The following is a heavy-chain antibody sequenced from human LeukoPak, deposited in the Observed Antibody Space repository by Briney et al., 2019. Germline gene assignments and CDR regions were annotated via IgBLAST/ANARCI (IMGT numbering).Heavy chain of an antibody. J-gene: IGHJ3*02. CDR1: GGSISSSSYY. D-gene: IGHD2-21*01. CDR2: IYYSGST. V-gene: IGHV4-39*07. Sequence: ASETLSLTCTVSGGSISSSSYYWGWIRQPPGKGLEWIGSIYYSGSTYYNPSLKSRVTISVDTSKNQFSLKLSSVTAADTAVYYCAREVTLLWDAFDIWGQGTMVTVSS. CDR3: AREVTLLWDAFDI.